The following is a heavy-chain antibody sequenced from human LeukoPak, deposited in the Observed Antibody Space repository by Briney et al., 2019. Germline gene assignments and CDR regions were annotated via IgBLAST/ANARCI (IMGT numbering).Heavy chain of an antibody. Sequence: ASVKVSCKASGYTFTSYAMHWVRQAPGQRLEWMGWINAGNGNTKYPQKFQGRVTITRDTSASTAYMELSSLRSEDTAVYYCARDLGYTSIAARSFDYWGQGTLVTVSS. V-gene: IGHV1-3*01. CDR2: INAGNGNT. CDR3: ARDLGYTSIAARSFDY. CDR1: GYTFTSYA. J-gene: IGHJ4*02. D-gene: IGHD3-16*02.